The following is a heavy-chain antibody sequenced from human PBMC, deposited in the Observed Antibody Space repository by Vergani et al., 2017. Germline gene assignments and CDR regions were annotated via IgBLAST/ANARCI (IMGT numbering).Heavy chain of an antibody. D-gene: IGHD3-22*01. V-gene: IGHV3-48*04. J-gene: IGHJ4*02. CDR1: GSTFSSYA. Sequence: EVQLLESGGGLVQPGGSLRLSCAASGSTFSSYAMNWVRQAPGKGLEWVSYISRSSSTIYYADSVKGRFTISRDNAKNSLYLQMNSLRAEDTAVYYCASRKAYYYDSSGYYFDYWGQGTLVTVSS. CDR2: ISRSSSTI. CDR3: ASRKAYYYDSSGYYFDY.